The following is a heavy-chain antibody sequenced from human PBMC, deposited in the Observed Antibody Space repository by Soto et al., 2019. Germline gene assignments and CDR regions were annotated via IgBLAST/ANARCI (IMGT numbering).Heavy chain of an antibody. CDR3: ARYDYNGYYFDY. CDR1: GGSISSYY. D-gene: IGHD4-4*01. J-gene: IGHJ4*02. CDR2: IYYSGST. Sequence: SETLSLTCTVSGGSISSYYWSWIRQPPGKGLEWIGYIYYSGSTNYNPSLKSRVTISVDTSKNQFSLKLSSVTAADTAVYYCARYDYNGYYFDYWGQGTLVTVSS. V-gene: IGHV4-59*08.